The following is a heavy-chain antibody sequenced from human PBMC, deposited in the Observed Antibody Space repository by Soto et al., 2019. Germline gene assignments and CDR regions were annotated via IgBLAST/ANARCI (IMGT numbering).Heavy chain of an antibody. J-gene: IGHJ6*02. V-gene: IGHV1-18*01. Sequence: ASVKVSCKASGYTFTSYVISWVRQAPGQGLEWMGWISAYNGNTNYAQKLQGRVTMTTDTSTSTAYMELRSLRSDDTAVYYCARDPQRITIFGVVINPDYYYYYGMDVWGQGTTVPVSS. CDR3: ARDPQRITIFGVVINPDYYYYYGMDV. D-gene: IGHD3-3*01. CDR2: ISAYNGNT. CDR1: GYTFTSYV.